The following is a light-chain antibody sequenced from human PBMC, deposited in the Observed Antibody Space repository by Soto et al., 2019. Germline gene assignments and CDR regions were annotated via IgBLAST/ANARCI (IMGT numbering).Light chain of an antibody. V-gene: IGKV1-5*01. Sequence: DIQMTQSPSTLSASVGDRVTIACRASQTINNWLAWYQQKPGKAPKLLIYHVSTLESGVPSRFSGSGSGTEFTLTISILQPDDFATYYCQQYNTFSTFGQGTKVDIK. J-gene: IGKJ1*01. CDR2: HVS. CDR3: QQYNTFST. CDR1: QTINNW.